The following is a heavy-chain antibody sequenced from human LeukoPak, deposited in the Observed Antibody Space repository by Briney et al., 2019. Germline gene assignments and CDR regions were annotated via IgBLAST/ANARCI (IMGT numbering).Heavy chain of an antibody. D-gene: IGHD3-10*01. CDR2: VSYDGSNK. CDR3: ARDRSLSSFGELFI. J-gene: IGHJ4*02. Sequence: GGSLRLSCAASGFTFRSYAVHWVRQAPGRGLEWVAVVSYDGSNKYHTDSVRGRFTISRDNSKNTLYLQMNSLRAEDTALYYCARDRSLSSFGELFIWGQGTLVTVSS. CDR1: GFTFRSYA. V-gene: IGHV3-30*10.